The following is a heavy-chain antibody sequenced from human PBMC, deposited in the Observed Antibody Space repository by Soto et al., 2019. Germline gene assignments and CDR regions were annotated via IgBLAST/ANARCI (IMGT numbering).Heavy chain of an antibody. CDR2: LSNIGAHR. V-gene: IGHV3-30*19. CDR3: AGDFEGFVNL. Sequence: HEQLVESGGGVVQPGRSLTLSCVASGFTFSNYGMHWVRQAPGKGLEWVAVLSNIGAHRYYTDSVKSGFTISRDNARNPLYLQMTTLRPEDTAGYYCAGDFEGFVNLWGRGTLVTVPS. D-gene: IGHD3-10*01. CDR1: GFTFSNYG. J-gene: IGHJ2*01.